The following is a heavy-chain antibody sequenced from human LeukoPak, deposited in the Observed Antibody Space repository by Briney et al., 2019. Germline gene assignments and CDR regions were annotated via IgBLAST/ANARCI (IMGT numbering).Heavy chain of an antibody. J-gene: IGHJ6*03. V-gene: IGHV1-24*01. Sequence: ASVKVSCKVSGYTLTELSMHWVRQAPGKGLEWMGGFDPEDGETIYAQKFQGRVTMTEDTSTDTAYMELSSLRSEDTAVYYCATSKVGVVGATTYYYYYMDVWGKGTTVTVSS. CDR2: FDPEDGET. CDR1: GYTLTELS. CDR3: ATSKVGVVGATTYYYYYMDV. D-gene: IGHD1-26*01.